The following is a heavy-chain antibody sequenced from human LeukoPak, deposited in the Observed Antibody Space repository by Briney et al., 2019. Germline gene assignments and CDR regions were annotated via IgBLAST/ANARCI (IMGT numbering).Heavy chain of an antibody. CDR1: GYTFTDYY. Sequence: LGASVKVSCKASGYTFTDYYMHWVRQAPGQGLEWMGWINPNSGGTDYAQKFQGRVTMTRDTSISTAYMELSRLRSDDTAVYYCARDAGLGAAVGDIDYWGQGTLVTVSS. D-gene: IGHD6-13*01. J-gene: IGHJ4*02. V-gene: IGHV1-2*03. CDR2: INPNSGGT. CDR3: ARDAGLGAAVGDIDY.